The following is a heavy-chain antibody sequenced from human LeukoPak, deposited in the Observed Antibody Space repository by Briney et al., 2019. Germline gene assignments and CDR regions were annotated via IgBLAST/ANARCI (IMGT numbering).Heavy chain of an antibody. J-gene: IGHJ4*02. CDR1: GGSTSGFY. V-gene: IGHV4-59*08. CDR3: ARHPFSTPFDY. Sequence: SETLSLTCSVSGGSTSGFYWSWIRQPPGKGLEWIGYIYYSGDSNSNPSLKSRVTMSLDTSKNQFSLRLSSVTAADSAVYYCARHPFSTPFDYWGRGTLVTVSS. CDR2: IYYSGDS.